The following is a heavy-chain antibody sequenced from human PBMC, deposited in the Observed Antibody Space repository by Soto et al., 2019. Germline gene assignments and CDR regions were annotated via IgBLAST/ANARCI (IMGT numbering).Heavy chain of an antibody. J-gene: IGHJ5*02. CDR3: ARREYYYDSSGYSNWFDP. CDR1: GYSFTSYW. D-gene: IGHD3-22*01. V-gene: IGHV5-51*01. Sequence: LGESLEISCKGSGYSFTSYWIGWVRQMPGKGLEWMGIIYPGDSDTRYSPSFQGQVTISADKSISTAYLQWSSLKASDTAMYYYARREYYYDSSGYSNWFDPWGQGTLVTVS. CDR2: IYPGDSDT.